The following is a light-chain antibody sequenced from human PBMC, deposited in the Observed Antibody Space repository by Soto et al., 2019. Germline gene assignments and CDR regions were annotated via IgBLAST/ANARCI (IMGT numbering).Light chain of an antibody. V-gene: IGKV2-28*01. CDR2: LGS. CDR3: MQALQTPRG. CDR1: QSLLHSNGYNY. J-gene: IGKJ1*01. Sequence: DIVMTQSPLSLPVTPGEPASISCRSSQSLLHSNGYNYLDWYLQKPGQSPQLLIYLGSNRASGVPDRFSGSGSGTDFTLKISRGEAEDVGVYYCMQALQTPRGFGQRTKVEIK.